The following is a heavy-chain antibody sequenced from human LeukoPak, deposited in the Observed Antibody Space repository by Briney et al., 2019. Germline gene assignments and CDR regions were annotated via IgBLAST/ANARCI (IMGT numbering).Heavy chain of an antibody. CDR3: AREGRQDYVYFDY. J-gene: IGHJ4*02. V-gene: IGHV4-59*01. D-gene: IGHD4-17*01. CDR2: INYSGNT. CDR1: GGSISDYY. Sequence: PSETLSLTCTVSGGSISDYYWSWIRQPPGKGLEWIGYINYSGNTNYNPSLKSRVTISVDTFKNQFSLRLTSVTAADTAVFYCAREGRQDYVYFDYWGQGSLVTVSS.